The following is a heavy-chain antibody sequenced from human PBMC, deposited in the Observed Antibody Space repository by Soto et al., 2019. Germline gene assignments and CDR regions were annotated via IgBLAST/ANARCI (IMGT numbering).Heavy chain of an antibody. CDR2: IKQDGSEK. V-gene: IGHV3-7*01. Sequence: EVQLVESGGGFVQPGGSLRLSCAASGFTFSTYWMTWVRQAPGKGLEWVANIKQDGSEKYYVDSVKGRFTISRDNAKNSLYLQMSSLRAEDTAVYYCAAADYYYYYYAMDVWGQGTAVTVSS. J-gene: IGHJ6*02. CDR1: GFTFSTYW. CDR3: AAADYYYYYYAMDV. D-gene: IGHD6-13*01.